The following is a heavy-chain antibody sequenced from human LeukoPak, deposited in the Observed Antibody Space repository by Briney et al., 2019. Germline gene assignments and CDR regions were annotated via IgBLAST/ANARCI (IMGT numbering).Heavy chain of an antibody. D-gene: IGHD6-19*01. CDR2: ISGSGGST. Sequence: GGSLRLSCAASGFTFSSYAMSWVRQAPGKGLEWVSAISGSGGSTYYADSVKGRFTISRDNSKNTLYLQMNSLRAEDTAVYYCAKLGSGWSKGVYYYHGMDVWGQGTTVTVSS. V-gene: IGHV3-23*01. J-gene: IGHJ6*02. CDR3: AKLGSGWSKGVYYYHGMDV. CDR1: GFTFSSYA.